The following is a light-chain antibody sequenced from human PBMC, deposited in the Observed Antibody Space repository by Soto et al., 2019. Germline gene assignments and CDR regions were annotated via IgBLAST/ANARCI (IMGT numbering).Light chain of an antibody. V-gene: IGLV2-14*01. CDR1: SSDVGGYNY. CDR2: DIA. Sequence: QSALTQPASVSGSPGQSITISCTGTSSDVGGYNYVSWYQQHPGKAPRLMIYDIANRPSGVSNRFSGSKSGNTASLTISGLHAEDEDYYYCSSYTNNSTRVFGTGTKVTVL. CDR3: SSYTNNSTRV. J-gene: IGLJ1*01.